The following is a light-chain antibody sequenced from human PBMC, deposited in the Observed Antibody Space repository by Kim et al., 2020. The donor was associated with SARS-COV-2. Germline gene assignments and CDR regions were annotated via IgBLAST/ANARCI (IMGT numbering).Light chain of an antibody. Sequence: PASSSCRARQSLVHSDGNTYWGWRQERAGQPPRLLSYKIASRFSGVADRFGGSGAGTYFTLKISRVEAEDVGVYYCMQATQFPLTFGQGTRLEIK. CDR3: MQATQFPLT. V-gene: IGKV2-24*01. CDR1: QSLVHSDGNTY. CDR2: KIA. J-gene: IGKJ5*01.